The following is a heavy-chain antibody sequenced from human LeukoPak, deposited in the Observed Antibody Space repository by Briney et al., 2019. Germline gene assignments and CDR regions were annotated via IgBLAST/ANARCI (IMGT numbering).Heavy chain of an antibody. V-gene: IGHV1-18*01. CDR2: ISAYNGNT. Sequence: ASVKVSCKATGYTFTTYGISWVRQAPGQWLEWTGWISAYNGNTNYAQKVQGRVTMTRDTSTSTAYMELRSLTSDDTAVYYCARESEYSRSVVMEYWGQGTLVTVSS. J-gene: IGHJ4*02. D-gene: IGHD6-6*01. CDR3: ARESEYSRSVVMEY. CDR1: GYTFTTYG.